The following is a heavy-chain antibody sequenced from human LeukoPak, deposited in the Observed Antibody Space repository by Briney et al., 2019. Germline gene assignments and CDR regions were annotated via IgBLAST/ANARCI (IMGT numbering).Heavy chain of an antibody. CDR2: INPNTGDT. J-gene: IGHJ4*02. CDR1: GYTFTGYY. CDR3: ARVKQLDY. Sequence: ASVKVSFKASGYTFTGYYIHWVRQAPGQGLEWMGCINPNTGDTNYAQKFQGRVTMTRDTSISTAYMELSRLTSDDTAVYYCARVKQLDYWGQGTLVTVSS. D-gene: IGHD5-18*01. V-gene: IGHV1-2*02.